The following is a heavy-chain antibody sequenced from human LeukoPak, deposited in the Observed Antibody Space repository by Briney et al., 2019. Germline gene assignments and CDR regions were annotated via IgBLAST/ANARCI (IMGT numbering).Heavy chain of an antibody. CDR3: ARDSSTSSLADP. CDR2: INPSGGST. V-gene: IGHV1-46*01. J-gene: IGHJ5*02. Sequence: ASVKVSFKASGYRFTSYYMHWARQAPGQGLEWMGIINPSGGSTSYAQKFQGRLTMTRDTPTSTVYMELTSLRSEDTAVYYCARDSSTSSLADPWGQGTLVTVSS. CDR1: GYRFTSYY. D-gene: IGHD2-2*01.